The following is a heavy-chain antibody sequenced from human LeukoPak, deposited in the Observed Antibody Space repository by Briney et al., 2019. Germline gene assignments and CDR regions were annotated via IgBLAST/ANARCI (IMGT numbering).Heavy chain of an antibody. Sequence: SETLSLTCTVSGGSISSGDYYWSWIRQPPGKCLEWIGYIYYSGSTYYNPSLKSRVTISVDTSKNQFSLKLSSVTAADTAVYYCARVGRGYSGYVDYWGQGTLVTVSS. CDR1: GGSISSGDYY. J-gene: IGHJ4*02. D-gene: IGHD5-12*01. CDR2: IYYSGST. V-gene: IGHV4-30-4*01. CDR3: ARVGRGYSGYVDY.